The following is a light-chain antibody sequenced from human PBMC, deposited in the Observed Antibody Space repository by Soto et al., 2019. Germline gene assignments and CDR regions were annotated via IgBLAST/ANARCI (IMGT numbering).Light chain of an antibody. Sequence: QSALTQPASVSGSPGQSITISCTGTSSDVGGYNYVSWYQQHPGKAPKLMIYEVCNRPSGVSNRFSGSKSGNTASLTIAGLQAEDEAYYYCSSYTSSSTRVFGGGTKLTVL. CDR3: SSYTSSSTRV. J-gene: IGLJ3*02. CDR2: EVC. V-gene: IGLV2-14*01. CDR1: SSDVGGYNY.